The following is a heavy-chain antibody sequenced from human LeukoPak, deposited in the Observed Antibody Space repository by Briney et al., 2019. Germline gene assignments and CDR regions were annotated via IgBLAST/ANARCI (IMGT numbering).Heavy chain of an antibody. CDR1: GFTFSNHG. Sequence: GGSLRLSCAASGFTFSNHGMHWVRQAPGKGLEWVAVIWYDGSNKYYGDSVKGRFTISRDDSKNTLDLQMNSLRAEDTAVYYCAREASDYYRDFWGQGTLVTVSS. J-gene: IGHJ4*02. D-gene: IGHD3-3*01. V-gene: IGHV3-33*01. CDR3: AREASDYYRDF. CDR2: IWYDGSNK.